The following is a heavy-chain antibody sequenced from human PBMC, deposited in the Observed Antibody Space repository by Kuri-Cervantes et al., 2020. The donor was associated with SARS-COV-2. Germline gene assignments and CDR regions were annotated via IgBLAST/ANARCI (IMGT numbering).Heavy chain of an antibody. D-gene: IGHD3-16*01. CDR1: GGSFSGYY. CDR3: ARVDYDFYYYYGMDV. J-gene: IGHJ6*02. Sequence: SETLSLTCAVYGGSFSGYYWSWIRQPPGKGLEWIGEINHSGSTNYNPSLKSRVTISVDTSKNQFSLKLSSVTAADTAVYYCARVDYDFYYYYGMDVWGQGTTVTASS. CDR2: INHSGST. V-gene: IGHV4-34*01.